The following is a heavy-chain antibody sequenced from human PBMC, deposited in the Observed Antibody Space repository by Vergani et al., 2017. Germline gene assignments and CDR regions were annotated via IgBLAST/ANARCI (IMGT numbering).Heavy chain of an antibody. D-gene: IGHD2-21*01. J-gene: IGHJ4*02. CDR2: INPSGGST. CDR3: ARDVVSREYDDRYYFDY. V-gene: IGHV1-46*01. CDR1: GYTFTSYY. Sequence: QVQLVQSGAEVKKPGASVKVSCKASGYTFTSYYMHWVRQAPGQGLEWMGIINPSGGSTSYAQKFQGRVTMTRDTSTSTVYMELSSLRSDDTAVYYCARDVVSREYDDRYYFDYWGQGTLVTVSS.